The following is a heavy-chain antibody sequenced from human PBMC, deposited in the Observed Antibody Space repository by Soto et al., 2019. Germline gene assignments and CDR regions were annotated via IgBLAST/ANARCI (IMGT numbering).Heavy chain of an antibody. Sequence: EVLLLESGGGLVQPGGSLRLSCAAAGFTFNTFAMTWVRQAPGKGLEWVSALSGSGSLSYYADSVKGRFTISRDNSKNTMDLQMNNLRVDETAVYFCARDRGGALDYWGQGTLVTVSS. CDR3: ARDRGGALDY. D-gene: IGHD2-15*01. V-gene: IGHV3-23*01. CDR1: GFTFNTFA. CDR2: LSGSGSLS. J-gene: IGHJ4*02.